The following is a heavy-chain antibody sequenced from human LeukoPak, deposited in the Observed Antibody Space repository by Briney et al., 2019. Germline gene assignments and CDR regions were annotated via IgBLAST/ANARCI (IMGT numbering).Heavy chain of an antibody. D-gene: IGHD3-9*01. V-gene: IGHV4-38-2*02. CDR2: IYHSGST. Sequence: SETLSLTWTVSGYSISSGYYWGWIRQPPGKGLEWIGSIYHSGSTYYNPSLKSRVTISVDTSKNQFSLKLSSVTAADTAVYYCARGPRDILTGYSRDYWGQGTLVTVSS. J-gene: IGHJ4*02. CDR1: GYSISSGYY. CDR3: ARGPRDILTGYSRDY.